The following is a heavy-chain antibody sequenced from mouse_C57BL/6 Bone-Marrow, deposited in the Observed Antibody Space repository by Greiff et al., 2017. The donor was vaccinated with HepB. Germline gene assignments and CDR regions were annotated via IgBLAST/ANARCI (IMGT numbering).Heavy chain of an antibody. J-gene: IGHJ1*03. CDR2: IYPRSGNT. D-gene: IGHD1-3*01. CDR3: ARGAKGRWRDFDV. V-gene: IGHV1-81*01. CDR1: GYTFTSYG. Sequence: QVQLKESGAELARPGASVKLSCKASGYTFTSYGISWVKQRTGQGLEWIGEIYPRSGNTYYNEKFKGKATLTADKSSSTAYMELRSLTSEDSAVYFCARGAKGRWRDFDVWGTGTTVTVSS.